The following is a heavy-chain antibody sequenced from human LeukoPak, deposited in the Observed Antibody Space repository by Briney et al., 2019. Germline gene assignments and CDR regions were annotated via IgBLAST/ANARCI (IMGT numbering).Heavy chain of an antibody. CDR3: ARDSAAQKLGGFDY. D-gene: IGHD7-27*01. CDR1: GFTFSSYA. Sequence: GGSLRLSCAASGFTFSSYAMHWVRQAPGKGLEWVAVISYDGSNKYYADSVKGRFTICRENSKNTLYLQMNSLRGEDTAVYYCARDSAAQKLGGFDYWGQGTLVTVSS. J-gene: IGHJ4*02. CDR2: ISYDGSNK. V-gene: IGHV3-30*04.